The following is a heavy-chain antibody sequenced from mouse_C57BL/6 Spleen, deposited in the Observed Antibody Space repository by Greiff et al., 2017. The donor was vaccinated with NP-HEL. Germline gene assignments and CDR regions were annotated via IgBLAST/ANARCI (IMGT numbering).Heavy chain of an antibody. CDR2: IYPGSGNT. CDR3: ARSDYGNYDRAMDY. D-gene: IGHD2-1*01. V-gene: IGHV1-76*01. J-gene: IGHJ4*01. CDR1: GYTFTDYY. Sequence: VQLQQSGAELVRPGASVKLSCKASGYTFTDYYINWVKQRPGQGLEWIARIYPGSGNTYYNETFKGKATLTAEKSSSTAYMQLSSLTSEDSAVYFWARSDYGNYDRAMDYWGQGTSVTVSS.